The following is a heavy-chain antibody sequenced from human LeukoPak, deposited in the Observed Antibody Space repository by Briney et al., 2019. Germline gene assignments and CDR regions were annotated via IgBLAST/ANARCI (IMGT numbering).Heavy chain of an antibody. CDR1: GYTFTSYG. Sequence: ASVKVSCKASGYTFTSYGISWVRQAPGQGLEWMGWISAYNGNTNYAQKLQGRVTMTTDTSTSTAYMELRSLRPDDTAVYYCARPSAVAGVFDYWGQGTLVTVSS. D-gene: IGHD6-19*01. J-gene: IGHJ4*02. CDR3: ARPSAVAGVFDY. V-gene: IGHV1-18*01. CDR2: ISAYNGNT.